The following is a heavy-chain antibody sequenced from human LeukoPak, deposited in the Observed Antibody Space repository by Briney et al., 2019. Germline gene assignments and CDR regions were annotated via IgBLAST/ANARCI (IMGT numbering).Heavy chain of an antibody. V-gene: IGHV1-18*01. CDR2: ISAYNGNT. Sequence: ASVKVSCKAFGYTFTSYGISWVRQAPGQGLEWMGWISAYNGNTNYAQKLQGRVTITTDTSTSTAYMELRSLRSDDTAVYDCARDWQPYYYYYYMDVWGKGTTVTVSS. J-gene: IGHJ6*03. CDR3: ARDWQPYYYYYYMDV. CDR1: GYTFTSYG. D-gene: IGHD6-13*01.